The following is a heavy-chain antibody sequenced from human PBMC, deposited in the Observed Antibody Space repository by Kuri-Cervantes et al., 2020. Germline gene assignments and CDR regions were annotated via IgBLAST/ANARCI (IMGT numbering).Heavy chain of an antibody. V-gene: IGHV7-4-1*02. J-gene: IGHJ6*01. CDR1: GYTLTSYA. D-gene: IGHD6-19*01. CDR2: INTNTGNP. Sequence: ASVKVSCKASGYTLTSYAMNWVRQAPGQGLEWMGWINTNTGNPTYAQGFTGRFVFSLDTSVGTAYLQISSLKAEDTAVYYCARDRIAVAFGHFGYGMDVWGQGTTVTVSS. CDR3: ARDRIAVAFGHFGYGMDV.